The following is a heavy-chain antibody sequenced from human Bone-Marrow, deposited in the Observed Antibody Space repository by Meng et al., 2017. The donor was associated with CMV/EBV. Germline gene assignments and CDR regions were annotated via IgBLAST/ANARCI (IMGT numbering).Heavy chain of an antibody. D-gene: IGHD3-22*01. CDR3: ARETYYYDSSGYYEYYYYGMDV. Sequence: SETLSLTCTVSGGSISSGGYYWSWIRQHPGKGLEWIGYIYYSGSTYYNPSLKSRVTISVDTSKNQFSLKLSSVTAADTAVYYCARETYYYDSSGYYEYYYYGMDVWGQGPTVTVYS. V-gene: IGHV4-31*03. CDR2: IYYSGST. J-gene: IGHJ6*02. CDR1: GGSISSGGYY.